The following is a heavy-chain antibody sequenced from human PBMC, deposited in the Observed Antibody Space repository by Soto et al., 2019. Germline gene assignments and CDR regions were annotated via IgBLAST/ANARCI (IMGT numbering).Heavy chain of an antibody. CDR1: GSTFSAYY. CDR2: MNPKSGGT. D-gene: IGHD4-17*01. V-gene: IGHV1-2*02. CDR3: ARDYGDYVSAFDI. J-gene: IGHJ3*02. Sequence: GASVKVSCKASGSTFSAYYTHWVRQAPGQGLEWMGWMNPKSGGTYFAQKFQGRVTLTRDTSISTAYMELSSLRSEDTAVYYCARDYGDYVSAFDIWGQGTMVTVSS.